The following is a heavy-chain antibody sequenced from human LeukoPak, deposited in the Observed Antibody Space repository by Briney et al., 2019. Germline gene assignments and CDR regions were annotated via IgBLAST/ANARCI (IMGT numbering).Heavy chain of an antibody. CDR3: AKARGDSYGHFQY. Sequence: PGGSLRLSCAASGFTFRSYGMSWVRQAPGKGLDCVSVISGSGGSTNYADSVKGRLTISRDNSKNTLYLQMNSLRAEDTAVYYCAKARGDSYGHFQYWGQGTLVTVSS. D-gene: IGHD5-18*01. CDR2: ISGSGGST. V-gene: IGHV3-23*01. J-gene: IGHJ4*02. CDR1: GFTFRSYG.